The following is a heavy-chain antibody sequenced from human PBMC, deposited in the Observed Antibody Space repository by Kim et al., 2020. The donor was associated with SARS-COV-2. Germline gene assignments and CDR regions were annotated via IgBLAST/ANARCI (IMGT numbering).Heavy chain of an antibody. V-gene: IGHV3-43*01. Sequence: GGSLRLSCAGSGFAFDDFSMHWVRQVPGKGPEWVSLITWDGENPYYLDSVRGRFTVSRDNSKKSLYLQMTRLQIEDSGVYYCVKDQERKLWFGGGADVWG. CDR3: VKDQERKLWFGGGADV. J-gene: IGHJ6*01. CDR1: GFAFDDFS. CDR2: ITWDGENP. D-gene: IGHD3-10*01.